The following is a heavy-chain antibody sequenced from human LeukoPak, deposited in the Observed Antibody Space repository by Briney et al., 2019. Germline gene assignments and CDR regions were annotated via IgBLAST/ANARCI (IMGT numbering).Heavy chain of an antibody. Sequence: SETLSLICTVSGGSISSSSYYWGWIRQPPGKGLEWIGSIYYSGSTYYNPSLKSRVTISVDTSKNQFSLKLSSVTAADTAVYYCARLAEQLRPRNWFDPWGQGTLVTVSS. CDR1: GGSISSSSYY. V-gene: IGHV4-39*01. J-gene: IGHJ5*02. CDR3: ARLAEQLRPRNWFDP. D-gene: IGHD6-13*01. CDR2: IYYSGST.